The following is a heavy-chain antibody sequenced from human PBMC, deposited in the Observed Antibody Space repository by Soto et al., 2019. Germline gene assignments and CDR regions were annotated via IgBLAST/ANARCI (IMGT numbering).Heavy chain of an antibody. CDR1: GGSISSISYY. Sequence: PSETLSLTCTVSGGSISSISYYWGWIRQPPGNGLEYIGNIHYTGNTFYNASLKSRVTISVDTSKNQVSLKLRSVTAADTAVYYCARQVIAAAGTGYFQQWGQGAPVTV. D-gene: IGHD6-13*01. CDR3: ARQVIAAAGTGYFQQ. CDR2: IHYTGNT. V-gene: IGHV4-39*01. J-gene: IGHJ1*01.